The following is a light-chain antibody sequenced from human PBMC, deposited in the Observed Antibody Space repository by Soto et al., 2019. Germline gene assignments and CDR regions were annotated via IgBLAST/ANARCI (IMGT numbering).Light chain of an antibody. Sequence: QSALTQPPSASGSLGQSVTISCAGTSSDVGAYDFVSWYRRHPDKVPKLIIYEVSNRPSGVPDRFSGSKSGNTASLTVSGLQAEDEAEYYCSSYAGNNMRVFGTGTKLTVL. CDR3: SSYAGNNMRV. J-gene: IGLJ1*01. CDR1: SSDVGAYDF. V-gene: IGLV2-8*01. CDR2: EVS.